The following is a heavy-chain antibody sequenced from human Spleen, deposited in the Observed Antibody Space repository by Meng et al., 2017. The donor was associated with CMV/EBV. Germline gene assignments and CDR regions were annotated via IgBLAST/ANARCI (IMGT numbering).Heavy chain of an antibody. CDR3: ARGAQQLPYYYYYYGMDV. Sequence: ASVKVSCKASGYTFTSYYMHWVRQAPGQGLEWMGIINPSGGSTSYAQKFQGRVTMTRDTSTSTVYMELGSLRSEDTAVYYCARGAQQLPYYYYYYGMDVWGQGTTVTVSS. CDR2: INPSGGST. J-gene: IGHJ6*02. V-gene: IGHV1-46*01. CDR1: GYTFTSYY. D-gene: IGHD6-13*01.